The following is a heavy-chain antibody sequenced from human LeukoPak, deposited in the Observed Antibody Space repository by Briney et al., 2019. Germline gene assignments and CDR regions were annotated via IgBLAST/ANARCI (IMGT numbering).Heavy chain of an antibody. J-gene: IGHJ5*02. CDR1: GGSLNGHY. CDR2: GSESGGT. V-gene: IGHV4-34*01. Sequence: SETLSLTCAVSGGSLNGHYWSWIRQPPGKGLEWLGEGSESGGTKFNPSLKSRGTISADTSKNQFSLKVKSVTAADTAVYYCSKNGQSGFSFDPWGQGTLVTVSS. D-gene: IGHD3-3*01. CDR3: SKNGQSGFSFDP.